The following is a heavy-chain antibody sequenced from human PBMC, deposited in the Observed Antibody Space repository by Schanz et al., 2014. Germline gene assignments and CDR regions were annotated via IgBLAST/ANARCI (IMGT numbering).Heavy chain of an antibody. D-gene: IGHD5-12*01. CDR3: AKGFGGYDLVLDY. J-gene: IGHJ4*02. CDR1: GFTFSSYW. CDR2: IKISGDV. V-gene: IGHV3-48*01. Sequence: EVQLVESGGGLVQPGGSLRLSCAASGFTFSSYWMHWVRQAPGKGLVWISYIKISGDVFYTDSVKGRFTISRDNAKSSLYLQMSSLRAEDTAVYYCAKGFGGYDLVLDYWGQGTLVTVSS.